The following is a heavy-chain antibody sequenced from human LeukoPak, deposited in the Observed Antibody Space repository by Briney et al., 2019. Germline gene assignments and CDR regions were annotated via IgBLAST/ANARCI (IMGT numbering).Heavy chain of an antibody. CDR1: GGTFSSYA. CDR2: IIPIFGTA. CDR3: ARVNLGYSYGN. V-gene: IGHV1-69*05. D-gene: IGHD5-18*01. J-gene: IGHJ4*02. Sequence: SVKVSCKASGGTFSSYAISWVRQAPGRGLEWMGGIIPIFGTANYAQKFQGRVTMTRNTSISTAYMELSSLRSEDTAVYYCARVNLGYSYGNWGQGTLVTVSS.